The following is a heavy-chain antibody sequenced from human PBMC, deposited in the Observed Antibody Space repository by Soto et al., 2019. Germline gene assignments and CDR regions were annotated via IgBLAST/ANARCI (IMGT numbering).Heavy chain of an antibody. V-gene: IGHV4-31*03. CDR2: IYYSGST. Sequence: QVQLQESGPGLVKPSQTLSLTCTVSGGSISSGGYYWSWIRQHPGKGLEWIGYIYYSGSTYYNPSLKSRVTISVDTPKNQFSLKLSSVTAADTAVYYCAREYSSSWNYYYYGMDVWGQGTTVTVSS. J-gene: IGHJ6*02. CDR1: GGSISSGGYY. CDR3: AREYSSSWNYYYYGMDV. D-gene: IGHD6-13*01.